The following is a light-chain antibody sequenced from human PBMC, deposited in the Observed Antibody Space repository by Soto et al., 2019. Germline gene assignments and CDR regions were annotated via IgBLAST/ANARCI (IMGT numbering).Light chain of an antibody. V-gene: IGKV3-20*01. Sequence: EIVLPQSPGTLSLSPGQIAILSCPASQTVRNNYLAWYQQKPGQAPRLLIYDASSRATGIPDRFSGGGSGTDFTLTISRLEPEDFAVYYCQQFSSYPLTFGGGTKVDNK. J-gene: IGKJ4*01. CDR1: QTVRNNY. CDR2: DAS. CDR3: QQFSSYPLT.